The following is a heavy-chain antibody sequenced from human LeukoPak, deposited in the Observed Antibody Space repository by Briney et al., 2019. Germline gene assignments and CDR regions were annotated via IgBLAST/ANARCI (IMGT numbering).Heavy chain of an antibody. Sequence: ASVKVSCKASGYTFTGYYMHWVRQAPGQGLEWMGWINPNSGGTNYAQKFQGWVTMTRDTSISTAYMELSRLRSDDTAVYYCAKPLPRGRYCSGGSCYKDYWGQGTLVTVSS. D-gene: IGHD2-15*01. CDR3: AKPLPRGRYCSGGSCYKDY. CDR2: INPNSGGT. V-gene: IGHV1-2*04. CDR1: GYTFTGYY. J-gene: IGHJ4*02.